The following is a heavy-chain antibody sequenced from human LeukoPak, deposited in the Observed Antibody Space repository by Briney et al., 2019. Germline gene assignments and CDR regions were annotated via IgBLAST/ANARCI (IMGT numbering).Heavy chain of an antibody. Sequence: KAGGSLRLSCAASGFTFSSYSMNWVRQAPGKGLEWVSSISSSSSYIYYADSVKGRFTISRDNAKNSPYLQMNSLRAEDTAVYYCARERAVAEYYFDYWGQGTLVTVSS. V-gene: IGHV3-21*01. D-gene: IGHD6-19*01. CDR2: ISSSSSYI. J-gene: IGHJ4*02. CDR3: ARERAVAEYYFDY. CDR1: GFTFSSYS.